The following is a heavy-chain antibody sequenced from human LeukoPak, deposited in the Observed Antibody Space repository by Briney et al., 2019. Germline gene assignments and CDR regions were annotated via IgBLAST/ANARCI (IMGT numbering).Heavy chain of an antibody. CDR1: GFTFSNYN. V-gene: IGHV3-48*01. D-gene: IGHD3-10*01. J-gene: IGHJ3*02. CDR2: ISSSSNTM. CDR3: AKPRNAVYYGAFDI. Sequence: GGSLRLSCAASGFTFSNYNMNWVRQAPGKGLEWVSYISSSSNTMYYADSVKGRFTISRDNAKNSLYLQMNSLRAEDTAVYYCAKPRNAVYYGAFDIWGQGTMVTVSS.